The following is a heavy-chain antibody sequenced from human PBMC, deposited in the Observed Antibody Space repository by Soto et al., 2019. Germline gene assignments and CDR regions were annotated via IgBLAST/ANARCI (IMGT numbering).Heavy chain of an antibody. J-gene: IGHJ4*02. D-gene: IGHD3-9*01. CDR2: MNAGNGNT. CDR1: GYTFTSYA. V-gene: IGHV1-3*01. CDR3: ARNLMVYDNLPGYYRAYYFDF. Sequence: ASVKVSCKASGYTFTSYAMHWVRQAPGQRLEWMGWMNAGNGNTKYSQKFQGRVTITRDTSVSTAFMELSSLRSEDTAVYYCARNLMVYDNLPGYYRAYYFDFWGQGTLVTVAS.